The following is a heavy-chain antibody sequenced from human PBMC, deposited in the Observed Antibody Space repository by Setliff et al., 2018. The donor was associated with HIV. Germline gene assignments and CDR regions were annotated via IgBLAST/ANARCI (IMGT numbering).Heavy chain of an antibody. D-gene: IGHD6-19*01. CDR2: IKQDGSEK. CDR1: GFTFNYFW. CDR3: ARDHWVAGLDY. V-gene: IGHV3-7*01. J-gene: IGHJ4*02. Sequence: GESLKISCAASGFTFNYFWMSWVRQAPGKGLEWVANIKQDGSEKNYVDSVKGRFTISRDTAKNSLYLQMNSLRVEDTAVYYCARDHWVAGLDYWGQGTLVTVSS.